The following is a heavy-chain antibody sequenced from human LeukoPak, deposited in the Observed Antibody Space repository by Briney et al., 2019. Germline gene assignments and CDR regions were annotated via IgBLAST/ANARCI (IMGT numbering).Heavy chain of an antibody. CDR2: ISSSGSTI. V-gene: IGHV3-11*01. Sequence: GGSLRLSCAASGFTFSDYYMSWIRQAPGKGLEWVSYISSSGSTIYYADSVKGRFTISRDNAKNSLYLQMNSLRAEDTAVYYCARVTMVRGTYYYYYYMDVWGKGTTVTISS. D-gene: IGHD3-10*01. CDR1: GFTFSDYY. CDR3: ARVTMVRGTYYYYYYMDV. J-gene: IGHJ6*03.